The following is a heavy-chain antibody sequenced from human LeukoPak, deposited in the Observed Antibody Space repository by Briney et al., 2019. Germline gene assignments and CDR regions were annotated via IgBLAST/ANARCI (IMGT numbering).Heavy chain of an antibody. Sequence: ASVKVSCKASGYTFTSYDINWVRQATGQGLEWMGWMNPNSGNTGCAQKFQGRVTMTRNTSISTAYMELSSLRSEDMAVYYCARERGQYSSSSGWFDPWGQGTLVTVSS. CDR3: ARERGQYSSSSGWFDP. CDR2: MNPNSGNT. V-gene: IGHV1-8*01. CDR1: GYTFTSYD. J-gene: IGHJ5*02. D-gene: IGHD6-6*01.